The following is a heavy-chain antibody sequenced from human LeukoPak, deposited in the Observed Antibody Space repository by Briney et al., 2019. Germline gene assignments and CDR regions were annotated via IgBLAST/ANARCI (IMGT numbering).Heavy chain of an antibody. V-gene: IGHV3-23*01. D-gene: IGHD3/OR15-3a*01. CDR2: GGSGGGT. J-gene: IGHJ3*02. CDR1: GFVFSTHS. Sequence: GGSLRLSCAASGFVFSTHSMNWVRQAPGKGLEWVSAGGSGGGTYYADSVKGRFTISRDNSENTLSLQMNSLRVEDTAVYYCASRTWTGAGYYAFDIWGQGTMVTVSS. CDR3: ASRTWTGAGYYAFDI.